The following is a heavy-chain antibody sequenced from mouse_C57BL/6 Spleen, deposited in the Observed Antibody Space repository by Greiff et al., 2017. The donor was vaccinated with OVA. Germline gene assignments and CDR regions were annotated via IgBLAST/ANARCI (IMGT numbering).Heavy chain of an antibody. CDR1: GYTFTDYY. Sequence: QVQLQQSGPELVKPGASVKISCKASGYTFTDYYINWVKQRPGQGLEWIGWIFPGSGSTYYNEKFKGKATLTVDKSSSTASMLLSSLTSEDSAVYFCARDTVVARGLAYWGQGTLVTVSA. CDR3: ARDTVVARGLAY. V-gene: IGHV1-75*01. D-gene: IGHD1-1*01. J-gene: IGHJ3*01. CDR2: IFPGSGST.